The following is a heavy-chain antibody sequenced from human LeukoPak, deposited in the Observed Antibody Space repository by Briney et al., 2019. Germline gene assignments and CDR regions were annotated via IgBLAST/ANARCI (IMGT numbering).Heavy chain of an antibody. CDR2: INPNSGGT. CDR1: GYTFTGYY. Sequence: APVKVSCKASGYTFTGYYMHWVRQAPGQGLEWMGWINPNSGGTNYAQKFQGRVTMTRDTSISTAYMELSRLRSDDTAVYYCARVLYYDSSGYYYFDYWGQGTLVTVSS. V-gene: IGHV1-2*02. CDR3: ARVLYYDSSGYYYFDY. D-gene: IGHD3-22*01. J-gene: IGHJ4*02.